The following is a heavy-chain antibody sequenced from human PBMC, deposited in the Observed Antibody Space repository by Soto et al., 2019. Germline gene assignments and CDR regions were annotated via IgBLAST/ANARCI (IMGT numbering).Heavy chain of an antibody. J-gene: IGHJ6*02. Sequence: QVQLVQSGAEVKKPGASVKVSCKASGYTFTSYDINWVRQATGQGLEWMGWMNPNSGNTGYAQKFQGRVTLTRNTSIITAYMGLSSLRSEDTAVYYCARDASPPRYYYFYGMDVWGQGTTVTVSS. CDR3: ARDASPPRYYYFYGMDV. V-gene: IGHV1-8*01. CDR1: GYTFTSYD. CDR2: MNPNSGNT. D-gene: IGHD6-6*01.